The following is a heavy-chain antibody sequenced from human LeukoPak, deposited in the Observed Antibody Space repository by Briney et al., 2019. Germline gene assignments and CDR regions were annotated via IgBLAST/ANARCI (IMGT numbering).Heavy chain of an antibody. D-gene: IGHD2-15*01. CDR1: GFTFSSYA. J-gene: IGHJ6*02. Sequence: GGPLRLTCAASGFTFSSYAMSWVCQAPGKGLEWVSAISGSGGSTYYADSVKGRFTISRDNSKNTLYLQMNSLRAEDTAVYYCAKTYCSGGSCYSERSMDVWGQGTTVTVSS. CDR3: AKTYCSGGSCYSERSMDV. CDR2: ISGSGGST. V-gene: IGHV3-23*01.